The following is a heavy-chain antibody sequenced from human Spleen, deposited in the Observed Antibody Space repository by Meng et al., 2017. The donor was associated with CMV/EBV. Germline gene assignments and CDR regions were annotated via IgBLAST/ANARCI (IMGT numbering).Heavy chain of an antibody. J-gene: IGHJ5*02. CDR2: IYSGGNT. CDR1: GFTVTTNH. D-gene: IGHD3-16*01. CDR3: AVDHLGEFDP. Sequence: GESLKISCAASGFTVTTNHMSWVRQATGKGLEWVSAIYSGGNTYYADSVKGRFTISRDNSKNTLFLQMNSLRAEDTAVYYCAVDHLGEFDPWGQGTLVTVSS. V-gene: IGHV3-53*01.